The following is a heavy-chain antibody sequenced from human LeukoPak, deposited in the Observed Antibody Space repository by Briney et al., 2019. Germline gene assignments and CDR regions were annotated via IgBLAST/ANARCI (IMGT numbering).Heavy chain of an antibody. V-gene: IGHV3-66*01. CDR1: GFSVGSSY. Sequence: GGSLRLSCAASGFSVGSSYMSWVRQAPGKGLEWVPLIYSGGSTYYADSVKGRFTISRDNSKNTMFLQMNSLRDEDTAVYYCARVIEARHFDYWGQGTLVTVSS. CDR2: IYSGGST. CDR3: ARVIEARHFDY. D-gene: IGHD6-6*01. J-gene: IGHJ4*02.